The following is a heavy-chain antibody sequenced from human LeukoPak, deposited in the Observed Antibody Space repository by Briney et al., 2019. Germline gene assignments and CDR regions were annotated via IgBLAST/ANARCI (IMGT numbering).Heavy chain of an antibody. CDR1: GGSISSGSYH. D-gene: IGHD1-26*01. Sequence: SQTLSLTCTVSGGSISSGSYHWSWIRQPAGKGLEWIGRIYTSGSTNYNPSLKSRVTISVDTSKNQFSLKLSSVTAADTAVYYCARGIEWELPAYWGQGTLVTVSS. CDR3: ARGIEWELPAY. CDR2: IYTSGST. J-gene: IGHJ4*02. V-gene: IGHV4-61*02.